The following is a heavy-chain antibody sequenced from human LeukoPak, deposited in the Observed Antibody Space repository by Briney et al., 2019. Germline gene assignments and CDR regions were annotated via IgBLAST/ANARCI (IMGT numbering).Heavy chain of an antibody. Sequence: SETLSLTCTVSGGSISSYYWSWIRQPPGKGLEWIAYIYYSGSTNYNPSLKSRVTISVDTSKNQFSLKLSSVTAADTAVYYCARVFLGGYFDYWGQGTLVTVSS. V-gene: IGHV4-59*12. D-gene: IGHD2-15*01. CDR1: GGSISSYY. J-gene: IGHJ4*02. CDR2: IYYSGST. CDR3: ARVFLGGYFDY.